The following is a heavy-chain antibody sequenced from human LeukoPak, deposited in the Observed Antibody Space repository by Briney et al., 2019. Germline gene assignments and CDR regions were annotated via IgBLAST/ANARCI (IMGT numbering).Heavy chain of an antibody. CDR3: ARAEPYSSGRYAHY. D-gene: IGHD6-19*01. J-gene: IGHJ4*02. V-gene: IGHV1-2*02. CDR2: IGPNGAGI. Sequence: ASVKVSCKASGYTFTGHYMHWVRQAPGQGLEWMGWIGPNGAGINYAQKFQGRVTMTRDTSISTASMELSSLRSDDTAVYYCARAEPYSSGRYAHYWGQETLVTVSS. CDR1: GYTFTGHY.